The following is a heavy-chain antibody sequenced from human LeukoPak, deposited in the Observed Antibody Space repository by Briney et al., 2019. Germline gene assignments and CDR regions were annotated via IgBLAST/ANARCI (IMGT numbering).Heavy chain of an antibody. J-gene: IGHJ3*02. Sequence: GGALRLSCAASDFTFNKDWMNWVRQAPGKGREGVGGIKSTVDGGTTDYAAPVKGRFTVSRDDSKTTLYFQINSLKIQDTDASYCTTGGNVMVADTRAFDIWGQATMVTVSS. CDR2: IKSTVDGGTT. D-gene: IGHD2-15*01. CDR1: DFTFNKDW. CDR3: TTGGNVMVADTRAFDI. V-gene: IGHV3-15*07.